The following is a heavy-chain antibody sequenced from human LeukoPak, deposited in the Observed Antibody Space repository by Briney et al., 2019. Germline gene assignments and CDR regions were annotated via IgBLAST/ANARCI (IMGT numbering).Heavy chain of an antibody. D-gene: IGHD2/OR15-2a*01. CDR2: IHNDAATT. Sequence: GASLRLSCAASGFGFGAYAMIWVRQAPGKGLEWVSLIHNDAATTYYADSVRGRFTVSRDNSKSTLYLEMNSLRAEDTAVYYCAKGKGGTSFNYCFDYWGQGTPVSVSS. V-gene: IGHV3-23*03. J-gene: IGHJ4*02. CDR1: GFGFGAYA. CDR3: AKGKGGTSFNYCFDY.